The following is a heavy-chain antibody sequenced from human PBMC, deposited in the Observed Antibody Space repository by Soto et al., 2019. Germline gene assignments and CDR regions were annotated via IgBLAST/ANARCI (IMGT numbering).Heavy chain of an antibody. V-gene: IGHV3-74*01. J-gene: IGHJ3*01. CDR3: ARDLPSWGFGVVNDAFDV. CDR2: INSDGSGP. CDR1: GFTFSSYW. D-gene: IGHD3-3*01. Sequence: GGSLRLSCAASGFTFSSYWMHWVRQAPGKGLVWVSRINSDGSGPIYADSVKGRFTISRDNAKNMLFLQMNSLRAEDTAVYFCARDLPSWGFGVVNDAFDVWGQGTMVTV.